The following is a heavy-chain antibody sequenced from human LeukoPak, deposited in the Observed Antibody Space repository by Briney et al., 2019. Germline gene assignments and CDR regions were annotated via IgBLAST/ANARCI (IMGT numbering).Heavy chain of an antibody. CDR1: GFTFNTFG. V-gene: IGHV3-30*18. CDR2: ISYDGSNK. J-gene: IGHJ4*02. Sequence: RGGSLRLSCTASGFTFNTFGMHWVRQARGKGRVGVADISYDGSNKYYGDSVKGRFTISRDNSKNTLNLQMNSLRAEDTAVYCWAKKFPVTVAAGPDDWGQGTLVTVSS. CDR3: AKKFPVTVAAGPDD. D-gene: IGHD6-6*01.